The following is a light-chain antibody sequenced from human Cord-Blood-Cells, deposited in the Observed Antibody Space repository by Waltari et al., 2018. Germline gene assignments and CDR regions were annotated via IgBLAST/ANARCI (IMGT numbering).Light chain of an antibody. J-gene: IGLJ3*02. CDR2: EGS. CDR3: CSYAGSSTWV. V-gene: IGLV2-23*01. Sequence: QSALTQPASVSGSPVQSITLSCTGTSSYVQSYHLSSWYRPHPGKAPKLMSYEGSKRPSVVSNRFSGSMSGNTASLTISGLQAEDEADYYCCSYAGSSTWVFGGGTKLTVL. CDR1: SSYVQSYHL.